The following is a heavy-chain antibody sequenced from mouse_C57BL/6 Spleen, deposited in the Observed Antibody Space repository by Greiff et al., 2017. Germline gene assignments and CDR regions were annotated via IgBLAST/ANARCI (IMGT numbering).Heavy chain of an antibody. CDR2: FYSGSGSI. CDR3: ARHEECAGPYYFDY. CDR1: GYTFTEYT. Sequence: QVQLKQSGAELVKPGASVKLSCKASGYTFTEYTIHWVKPRSGQGLERIGWFYSGSGSIQSNEKFKDKATLTADKSSSTVYMELSRLTSEYSAVDFCARHEECAGPYYFDYWGQGTTLTVSA. V-gene: IGHV1-62-2*01. J-gene: IGHJ2*01. D-gene: IGHD4-1*01.